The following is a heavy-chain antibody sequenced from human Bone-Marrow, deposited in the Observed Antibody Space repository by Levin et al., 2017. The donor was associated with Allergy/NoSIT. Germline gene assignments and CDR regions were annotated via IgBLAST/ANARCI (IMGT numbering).Heavy chain of an antibody. V-gene: IGHV1-2*02. D-gene: IGHD2-15*01. CDR3: ARDRWSAASCYHH. CDR1: GYTFAGFY. CDR2: INPNTGDT. Sequence: ASVKVSCQASGYTFAGFYIHWVRQAPGQGLEWMGFINPNTGDTNYTQKFQGRVTMTRDTATNTAYMELSTLRSDDTAFYFCARDRWSAASCYHHWGQGTLVTVSS. J-gene: IGHJ5*02.